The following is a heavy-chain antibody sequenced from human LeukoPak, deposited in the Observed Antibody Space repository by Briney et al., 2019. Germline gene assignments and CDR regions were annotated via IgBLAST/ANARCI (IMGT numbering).Heavy chain of an antibody. D-gene: IGHD4-23*01. CDR2: IWYDGSNK. V-gene: IGHV3-33*08. CDR3: ARDVGDTVVTGDAFDI. J-gene: IGHJ3*02. Sequence: GGSLRLSCAASGLTFKNFAMSWVRQAPGKGLEWVAVIWYDGSNKYYADSVKGRFTISRDNSKNTLYLQMNSLRAEDTAVYYCARDVGDTVVTGDAFDIWGQGTMVTVSS. CDR1: GLTFKNFA.